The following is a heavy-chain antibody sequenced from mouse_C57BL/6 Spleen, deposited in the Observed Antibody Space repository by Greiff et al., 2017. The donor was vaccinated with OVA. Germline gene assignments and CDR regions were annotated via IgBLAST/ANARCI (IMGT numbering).Heavy chain of an antibody. CDR2: ISSGSSTI. D-gene: IGHD2-4*01. Sequence: EVQGVESGGGLVKPGGSLKLSCAASGFTFSDYGMHWVRQAPEKGLEWVAYISSGSSTIYYADKVKGRFTISRDNAKNTLFLQMTSLRCEETAMYYCASGGDYDYAGFAYWGQGTLVTVSA. CDR1: GFTFSDYG. CDR3: ASGGDYDYAGFAY. J-gene: IGHJ3*01. V-gene: IGHV5-17*01.